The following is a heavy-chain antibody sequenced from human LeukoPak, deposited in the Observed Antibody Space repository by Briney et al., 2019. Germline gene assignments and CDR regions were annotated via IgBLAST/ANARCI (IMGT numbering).Heavy chain of an antibody. V-gene: IGHV4-39*01. Sequence: SETLSLTCTVSGGCISSSSYYWGWIRQPPGKGLEWIGSIYYSGSTYYNPSLKSRVTISVDTSKNQFSLKLSSVTAADTAVYYCARPFSRYYYMDVWGKGTTVTISS. J-gene: IGHJ6*03. CDR1: GGCISSSSYY. CDR2: IYYSGST. D-gene: IGHD2/OR15-2a*01. CDR3: ARPFSRYYYMDV.